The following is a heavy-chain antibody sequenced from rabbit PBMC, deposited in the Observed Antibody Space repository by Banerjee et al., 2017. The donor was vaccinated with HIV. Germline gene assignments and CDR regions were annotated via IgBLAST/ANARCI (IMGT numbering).Heavy chain of an antibody. CDR2: IYAGSSGST. CDR3: ARDGAGDAGFNFDL. CDR1: GFSFSSSYY. V-gene: IGHV1S45*01. Sequence: QEQLEESGGDLVKPEGSLTLTCTASGFSFSSSYYMCWVRQAPGKGLEWIACIYAGSSGSTYYASWAKGRFTISKTSSTTVTLQMTSLTAADTATYFCARDGAGDAGFNFDLWGPGTLVTVS. J-gene: IGHJ4*01. D-gene: IGHD4-2*01.